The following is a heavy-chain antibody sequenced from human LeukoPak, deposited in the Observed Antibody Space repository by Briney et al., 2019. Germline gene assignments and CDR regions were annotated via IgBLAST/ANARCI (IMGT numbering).Heavy chain of an antibody. CDR1: GFTFSSYA. CDR2: ISGSGGST. CDR3: AKSVLAYCGGDCYSGFDP. D-gene: IGHD2-21*02. J-gene: IGHJ5*02. Sequence: LGGSLRLSCAASGFTFSSYAMSWVRQAPGKGLEWVSAISGSGGSTYYADSVKGRFTISRDNSKNTLYLQMNSLRAEDTAVYYCAKSVLAYCGGDCYSGFDPWGQGTLVTVSS. V-gene: IGHV3-23*01.